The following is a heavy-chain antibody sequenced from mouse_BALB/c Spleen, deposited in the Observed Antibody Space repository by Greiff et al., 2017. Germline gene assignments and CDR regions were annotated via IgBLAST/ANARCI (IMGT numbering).Heavy chain of an antibody. CDR3: AREGYGNSFAY. V-gene: IGHV5-4*02. CDR2: ISDGGSST. J-gene: IGHJ2*01. D-gene: IGHD2-1*01. Sequence: VQLKESGGGLVKPGGSLKLSCAASGFTFSDYYMYWVRQTPEKRLEWVATISDGGSSTYYPDSVKGRFTISRDNAKNNLYLQMSSLKSEDTAMYYCAREGYGNSFAYWGQGTTLTVSS. CDR1: GFTFSDYY.